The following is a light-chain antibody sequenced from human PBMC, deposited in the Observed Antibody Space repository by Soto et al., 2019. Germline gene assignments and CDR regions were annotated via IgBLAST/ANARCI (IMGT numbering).Light chain of an antibody. CDR2: DVS. Sequence: QSALTQPRSVSGSPGQSVTISCTGTSSDVGGYNYVSWYQQHPGKAPKLMIYDVSKQPSGVPDRFSGSKSGNTASLTIAGFQAEDEADYYCCSYAGSYYVFGTGTKLTVL. CDR1: SSDVGGYNY. V-gene: IGLV2-11*01. CDR3: CSYAGSYYV. J-gene: IGLJ1*01.